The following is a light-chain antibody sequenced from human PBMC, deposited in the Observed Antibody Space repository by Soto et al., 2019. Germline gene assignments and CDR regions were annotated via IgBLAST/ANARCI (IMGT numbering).Light chain of an antibody. V-gene: IGLV2-14*01. Sequence: QSALTQPASVSGSPGQSIIISCTGTSSDVGAYNYVSWYQQHPGRAPKLLIYEVSYRPSGVSNRFSGSKSGNTASLTISGLQAEDEADYYCSSFTTITTWVVGGGTKLTVL. J-gene: IGLJ3*02. CDR1: SSDVGAYNY. CDR2: EVS. CDR3: SSFTTITTWV.